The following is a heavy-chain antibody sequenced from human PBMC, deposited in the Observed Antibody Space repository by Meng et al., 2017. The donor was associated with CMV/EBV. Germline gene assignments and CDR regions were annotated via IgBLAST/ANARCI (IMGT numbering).Heavy chain of an antibody. D-gene: IGHD1-26*01. V-gene: IGHV3-66*02. CDR2: IYSGGST. J-gene: IGHJ5*02. Sequence: ASGLTVSSNYMSWVRQAPGKGLEWVSVIYSGGSTYYADSVKGRFTISRDNSKNTLYLQMNSLRAEDTAVYYCASMGISGSFNWFDPWGQGTLVTVSS. CDR3: ASMGISGSFNWFDP. CDR1: GLTVSSNY.